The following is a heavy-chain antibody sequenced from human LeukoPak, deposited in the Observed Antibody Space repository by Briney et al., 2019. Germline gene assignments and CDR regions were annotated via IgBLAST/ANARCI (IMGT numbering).Heavy chain of an antibody. D-gene: IGHD6-13*01. CDR3: TRGPDYSSSWYDDF. J-gene: IGHJ2*01. CDR1: GGSFSGYY. V-gene: IGHV4-34*01. Sequence: PSETLSLTCAVYGGSFSGYYWSWIRQPPGKGLEWIGEINHSGSTNYNPSLKSRVTISVDTSKNQFSLKLSSVTAADTAVYYCTRGPDYSSSWYDDFWGRGTLVTVSS. CDR2: INHSGST.